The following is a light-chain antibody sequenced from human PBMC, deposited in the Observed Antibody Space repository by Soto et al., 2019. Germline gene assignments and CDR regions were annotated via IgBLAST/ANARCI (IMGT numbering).Light chain of an antibody. Sequence: QSALTQPPSVSGSPGQSVTISCSGTSSDIGGYSFVSWYQQHPGNTPKLIIYDVRNRPSGVPDRFSGSKSGNTASLTISVLQAEDEADYYCCSYAGTYSVIFGGGTKLTVL. J-gene: IGLJ2*01. CDR1: SSDIGGYSF. CDR2: DVR. V-gene: IGLV2-11*01. CDR3: CSYAGTYSVI.